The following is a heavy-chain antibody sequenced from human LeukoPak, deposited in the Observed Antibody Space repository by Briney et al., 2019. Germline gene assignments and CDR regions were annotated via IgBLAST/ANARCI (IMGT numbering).Heavy chain of an antibody. V-gene: IGHV1-2*02. CDR2: INPNSGGT. CDR3: ARGYSAAAGTRY. D-gene: IGHD6-13*01. J-gene: IGHJ4*02. Sequence: ASVKVSCKASGYTFTGYYMHWVRQAPGQGLEWMGWINPNSGGTNYAQKFQGRVTMTRDTSISTAYMALSRLRSDDTAVYYCARGYSAAAGTRYWGQGTLVTVSS. CDR1: GYTFTGYY.